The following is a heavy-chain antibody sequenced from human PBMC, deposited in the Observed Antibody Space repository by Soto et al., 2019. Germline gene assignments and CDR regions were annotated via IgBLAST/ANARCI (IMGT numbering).Heavy chain of an antibody. D-gene: IGHD6-13*01. J-gene: IGHJ4*02. CDR3: ARGGSSWYRNYFDY. Sequence: ASVKVSCKASGYTFTSYAMHWVRQAPGQRLEWMGWINAGNGNTKYSQKFQGRVTITRDTSASTAYMELSSLRSEDTAVYYCARGGSSWYRNYFDYWGQGTLVTVSS. V-gene: IGHV1-3*01. CDR2: INAGNGNT. CDR1: GYTFTSYA.